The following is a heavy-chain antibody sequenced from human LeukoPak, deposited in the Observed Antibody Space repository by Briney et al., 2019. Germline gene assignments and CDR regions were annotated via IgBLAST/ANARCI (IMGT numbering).Heavy chain of an antibody. V-gene: IGHV3-7*01. J-gene: IGHJ4*02. D-gene: IGHD3-3*02. CDR2: INRDGSVK. CDR3: ARDPGFSSFDY. Sequence: PGGSLRLSCAVSGFTFSDYWVTWVRQTPGKGLEFVANINRDGSVKNYVDSVKGRFTISRDNAKNSLYLQMTSLRVDDTAMYYCARDPGFSSFDYWGQGTLVTVSS. CDR1: GFTFSDYW.